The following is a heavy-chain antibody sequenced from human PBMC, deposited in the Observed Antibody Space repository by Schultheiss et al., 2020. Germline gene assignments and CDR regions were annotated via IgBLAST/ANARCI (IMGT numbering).Heavy chain of an antibody. CDR1: GFTFSSYA. D-gene: IGHD3-3*01. CDR2: ISSRSGYT. CDR3: ARAHTIFGVVPYYYYYMDV. V-gene: IGHV3-21*01. J-gene: IGHJ6*03. Sequence: GGSLRFACAASGFTFSSYAMHWVRQAPGKGLEWVSYISSRSGYTTYAGSVKGRFTISRDNAKNSLYLQMNSLRAEDTAVYYCARAHTIFGVVPYYYYYMDVWGKGTTVTVSS.